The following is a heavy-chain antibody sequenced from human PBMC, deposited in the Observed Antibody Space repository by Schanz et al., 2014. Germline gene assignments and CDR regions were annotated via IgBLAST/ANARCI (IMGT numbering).Heavy chain of an antibody. Sequence: VQLEVSGGGLVQPGGSLRLSCAASGFIFSNYGMHWVRQAPGKGLEWVAFIWSDGSRTYHAESVKGRFTISRDNSRNTLYLQMDSLRDEDTALYYCAKVVASGPTTGPFDPWGQGTLVTVSS. CDR1: GFIFSNYG. D-gene: IGHD1-26*01. CDR3: AKVVASGPTTGPFDP. V-gene: IGHV3-30*02. CDR2: IWSDGSRT. J-gene: IGHJ5*02.